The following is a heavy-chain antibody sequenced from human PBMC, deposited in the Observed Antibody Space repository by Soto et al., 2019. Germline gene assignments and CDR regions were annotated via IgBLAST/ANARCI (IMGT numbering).Heavy chain of an antibody. J-gene: IGHJ4*02. D-gene: IGHD3-22*01. CDR3: ARSEHTMIVVGVYFDY. CDR1: GFTFSSYG. V-gene: IGHV3-33*01. CDR2: IWYDGSNK. Sequence: GGSLRLSCAASGFTFSSYGMHWVRQAPGKGLEWVAVIWYDGSNKYYADSVKGRFTISRDNSKNTLYLQMNSLRAEDTAVYYCARSEHTMIVVGVYFDYWGQGTLVTVSS.